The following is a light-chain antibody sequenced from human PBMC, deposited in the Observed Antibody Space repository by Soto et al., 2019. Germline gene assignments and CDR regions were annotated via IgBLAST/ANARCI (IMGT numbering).Light chain of an antibody. CDR1: QGISSW. Sequence: DIQMTQSPSSVSASVGHTVTILCRASQGISSWLAWYQQKPGKAPKLLISGASNLQSGVPSRFSGSGSGTAFTLTISGLQPEYFATYYCQQTNSFPHTFGQGTKLEI. CDR2: GAS. J-gene: IGKJ2*01. V-gene: IGKV1-12*01. CDR3: QQTNSFPHT.